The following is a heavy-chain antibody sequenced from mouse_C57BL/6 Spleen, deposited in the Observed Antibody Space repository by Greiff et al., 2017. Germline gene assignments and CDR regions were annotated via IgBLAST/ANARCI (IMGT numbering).Heavy chain of an antibody. D-gene: IGHD1-1*01. CDR2: IWTGGGT. CDR3: ARNDYGSSYCAMED. Sequence: VQLQESGPGLVAPSQSLSITCTVSGFSLTSYAISWVRQPPGKGLEWLGVIWTGGGTNYNSALKSRLSISKDNSKSQVFLKMNSLQTDDTARYYCARNDYGSSYCAMEDWGQGTSVTVSS. CDR1: GFSLTSYA. V-gene: IGHV2-9-1*01. J-gene: IGHJ4*01.